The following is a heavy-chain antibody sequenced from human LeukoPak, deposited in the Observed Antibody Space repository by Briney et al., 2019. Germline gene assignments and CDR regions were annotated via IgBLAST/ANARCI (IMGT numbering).Heavy chain of an antibody. CDR3: AKNNAGGDYYHR. CDR1: GFTFDHHS. D-gene: IGHD2-21*01. V-gene: IGHV3-43*01. CDR2: ITWDSSRT. J-gene: IGHJ4*02. Sequence: GGSLRLSCATSGFTFDHHSMHWVRQPPGKGLEWVSLITWDSSRTHFSGSVEGRFTISRDNSKSSLYLQMDSLRTEDTALYYCAKNNAGGDYYHRWGQGTLVTVS.